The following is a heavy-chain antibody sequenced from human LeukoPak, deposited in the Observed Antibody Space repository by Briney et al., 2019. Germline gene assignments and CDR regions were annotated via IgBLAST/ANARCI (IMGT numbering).Heavy chain of an antibody. Sequence: ASVKVSCKASGFTFTGHYMHWVRQAPGQGLEWMGWINGNSGATNYARNFQDRVTLTRDTSTSTVYMELSRLRIDDTAVYYCARDFSWGVDYWGQGTLVTVSS. CDR3: ARDFSWGVDY. D-gene: IGHD3-10*01. CDR2: INGNSGAT. CDR1: GFTFTGHY. J-gene: IGHJ4*02. V-gene: IGHV1-2*02.